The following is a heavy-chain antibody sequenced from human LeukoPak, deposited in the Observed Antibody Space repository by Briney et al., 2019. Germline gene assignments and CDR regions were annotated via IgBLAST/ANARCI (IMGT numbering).Heavy chain of an antibody. CDR1: GYTFTSYD. CDR2: MNPNSGNT. Sequence: ASVKVSCKASGYTFTSYDINWVRQATGQGLEWMGWMNPNSGNTGYAQKFQGRVTITRNTSISTAYMELSSLRSEDTAVYYCARFVAGIYYFDYWGQGTLVTVSS. V-gene: IGHV1-8*01. J-gene: IGHJ4*02. D-gene: IGHD6-19*01. CDR3: ARFVAGIYYFDY.